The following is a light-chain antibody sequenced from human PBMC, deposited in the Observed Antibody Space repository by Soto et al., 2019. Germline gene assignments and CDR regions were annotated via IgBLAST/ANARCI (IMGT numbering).Light chain of an antibody. CDR1: QSISSY. V-gene: IGKV1-39*01. Sequence: DIQMTQSPSSLSASVGDRVTITCRASQSISSYLNWYQQKPGNAPKLLIYAASSLQGVVPSRFSSSGSGTDFTRTISILQPADFETYYCQQSYSTPQTFGQGTTVDSK. J-gene: IGKJ1*01. CDR3: QQSYSTPQT. CDR2: AAS.